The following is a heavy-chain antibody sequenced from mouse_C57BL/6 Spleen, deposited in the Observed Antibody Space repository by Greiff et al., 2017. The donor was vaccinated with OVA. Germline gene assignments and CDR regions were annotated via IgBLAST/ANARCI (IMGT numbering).Heavy chain of an antibody. CDR3: AKRGVTAGAMDY. J-gene: IGHJ4*01. Sequence: QVQLKESGPGLVQPSQSLSITCTVSGFSFISYGVHWVRQPPGKGLEWLGVIWSGGSTAYNAAFISSLSTSKDNSKSHVFFKMNSLQTDNTAIYYWAKRGVTAGAMDYWGQGTSVTVSS. CDR2: IWSGGST. D-gene: IGHD2-2*01. CDR1: GFSFISYG. V-gene: IGHV2-4*01.